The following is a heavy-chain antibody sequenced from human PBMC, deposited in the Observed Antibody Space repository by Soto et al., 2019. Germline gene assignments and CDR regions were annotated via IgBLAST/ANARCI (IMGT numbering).Heavy chain of an antibody. CDR2: IRSKAYGGTT. V-gene: IGHV3-49*03. D-gene: IGHD2-2*01. CDR3: TRVPAEGYYYYMDV. J-gene: IGHJ6*03. Sequence: GGSLRLSCTASGFTFGDYAMSWFRQAPGKGLEWVGFIRSKAYGGTTEYAASVKGRFTISRDDSKSIAYLQMNSLKTEDTAVYYCTRVPAEGYYYYMDVWGKGTTVTVSS. CDR1: GFTFGDYA.